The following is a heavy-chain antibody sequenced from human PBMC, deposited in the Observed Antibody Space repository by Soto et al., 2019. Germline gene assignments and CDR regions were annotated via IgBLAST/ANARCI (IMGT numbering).Heavy chain of an antibody. D-gene: IGHD3-22*01. V-gene: IGHV4-59*01. CDR1: GGSISSYY. J-gene: IGHJ5*02. Sequence: ASETLSPTCTVSGGSISSYYWSWIRQPPGKGLEWIGYIYYSGSTNYNPSLKSRVTISVDTSKNQFSLKLSSVTAADTAVYYCARDQNSSGYYYPWGQGTLVTVSS. CDR2: IYYSGST. CDR3: ARDQNSSGYYYP.